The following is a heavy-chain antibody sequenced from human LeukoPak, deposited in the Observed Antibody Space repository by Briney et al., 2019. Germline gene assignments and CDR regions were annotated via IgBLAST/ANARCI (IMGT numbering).Heavy chain of an antibody. D-gene: IGHD3-10*01. V-gene: IGHV3-9*01. J-gene: IGHJ4*02. Sequence: GGSLRLSCAASGFTLDDFAMHWVRQTPGGGLEWVSRISSDSGTVGYADSAKGRFTISRDNAKNSLFLVMNSLRPEDTALYYCVKDIYSSASYPIFDYWGQGTLVSVSS. CDR1: GFTLDDFA. CDR3: VKDIYSSASYPIFDY. CDR2: ISSDSGTV.